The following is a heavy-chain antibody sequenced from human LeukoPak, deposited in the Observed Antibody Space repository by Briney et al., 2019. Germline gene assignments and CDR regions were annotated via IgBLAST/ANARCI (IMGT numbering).Heavy chain of an antibody. CDR1: GLTFSDYY. CDR3: ARADKDGYGFFGFDY. CDR2: ISSSSSYT. Sequence: GALRLSCAASGLTFSDYYMSWIRQAPGKGLEWVSYISSSSSYTNYADSVKGRFTISRDNAKNSLYLQINSLRAEDTALYYCARADKDGYGFFGFDYWGQGTLVTVSS. V-gene: IGHV3-11*05. J-gene: IGHJ4*02. D-gene: IGHD5-18*01.